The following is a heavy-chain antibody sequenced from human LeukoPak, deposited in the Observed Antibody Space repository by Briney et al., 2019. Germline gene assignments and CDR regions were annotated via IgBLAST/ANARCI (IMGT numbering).Heavy chain of an antibody. Sequence: GGSLRLSCAASGFTFSSYAMSWVRQAPGKGLEWVSAISGSGGSTYYADSVKGRFTISRDNSKNTLYLQMNSLRAEDTAVYYCARSLYSSSPNPNWFDPWGQGTLVTVSS. CDR2: ISGSGGST. V-gene: IGHV3-23*01. CDR3: ARSLYSSSPNPNWFDP. CDR1: GFTFSSYA. J-gene: IGHJ5*02. D-gene: IGHD6-13*01.